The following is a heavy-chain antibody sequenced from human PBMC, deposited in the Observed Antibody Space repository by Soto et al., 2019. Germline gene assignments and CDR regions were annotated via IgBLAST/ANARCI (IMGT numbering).Heavy chain of an antibody. D-gene: IGHD6-6*01. V-gene: IGHV1-2*02. Sequence: ASVTVSCKASGYTFTGYYMHWVRQAPGQGLEWMGWINPNSGGTNYPQKFQGRVTMTRDTSISTAYMELSRLRSDDTAVYDCARLTGSSSYYYYYYGMDVWGQGTTVTVSS. J-gene: IGHJ6*02. CDR2: INPNSGGT. CDR3: ARLTGSSSYYYYYYGMDV. CDR1: GYTFTGYY.